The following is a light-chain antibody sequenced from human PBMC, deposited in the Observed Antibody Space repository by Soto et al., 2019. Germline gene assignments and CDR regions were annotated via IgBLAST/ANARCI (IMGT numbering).Light chain of an antibody. Sequence: SALTQPPSVSGSPGQSVTISCTGTSTDFVSYNRVSWYQQPPGTAPKLMIYEVSKRPSGVPYRFSGSKSGNTASLTISGLQAEDETDYYCFSYTSSGTYVFGTGTKVTVL. CDR1: STDFVSYNR. CDR2: EVS. CDR3: FSYTSSGTYV. V-gene: IGLV2-18*02. J-gene: IGLJ1*01.